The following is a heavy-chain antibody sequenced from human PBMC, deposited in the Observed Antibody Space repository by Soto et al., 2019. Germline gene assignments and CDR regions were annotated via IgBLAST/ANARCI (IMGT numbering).Heavy chain of an antibody. CDR3: ARGLVDVINRDYFDP. V-gene: IGHV3-30*04. D-gene: IGHD3-10*01. J-gene: IGHJ5*02. CDR2: ISDDGNYK. Sequence: QVLLVESGGGVVQPGRSLRLSCAASAFTFSNYAMHWVRQAPGKGLEWLAVISDDGNYKYYADSVKGRFTISRDNSKSTIYLQMNSLRTEDTAVYYCARGLVDVINRDYFDPWGQGTLVTVSS. CDR1: AFTFSNYA.